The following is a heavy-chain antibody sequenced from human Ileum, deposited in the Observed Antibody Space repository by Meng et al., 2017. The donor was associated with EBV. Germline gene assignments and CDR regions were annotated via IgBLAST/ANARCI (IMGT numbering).Heavy chain of an antibody. V-gene: IGHV2-5*02. CDR3: ARRSFAAGSPDY. D-gene: IGHD3-10*01. Sequence: IPFQESCPKLVEPTQTLTLTCTFSGFSLSTSGVSVGWIRQPPGKALEWLALIYWDDDKRYSPSLKTRLTITKDTSKNQVVLTMTNMDPVDTATYYCARRSFAAGSPDYWGQGTLVTVSS. CDR1: GFSLSTSGVS. J-gene: IGHJ4*02. CDR2: IYWDDDK.